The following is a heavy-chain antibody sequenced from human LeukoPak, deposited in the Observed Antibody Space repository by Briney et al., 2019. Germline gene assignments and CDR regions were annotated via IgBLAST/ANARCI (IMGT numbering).Heavy chain of an antibody. V-gene: IGHV1-69*06. CDR3: ARIPEMATISWFDP. D-gene: IGHD5-24*01. CDR2: IIPIFGTA. J-gene: IGHJ5*02. CDR1: GYTFSSYD. Sequence: SVKVSCKASGYTFSSYDINWVRQAPGQGLEWMGGIIPIFGTANYAQKFQGRVTITADKSTSTAYMELSSLRSEDTAVYYCARIPEMATISWFDPWGQGTLVTVSS.